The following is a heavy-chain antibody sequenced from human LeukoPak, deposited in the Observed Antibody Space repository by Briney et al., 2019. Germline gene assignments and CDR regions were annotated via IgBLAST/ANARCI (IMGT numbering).Heavy chain of an antibody. CDR1: GGSFSGYY. J-gene: IGHJ4*02. CDR3: ARLVAAAGEFDY. CDR2: INHSGST. D-gene: IGHD6-13*01. V-gene: IGHV4-34*01. Sequence: PSETLSLTCAVYGGSFSGYYWSWIRQPPGKGLEWIGEINHSGSTNYNPSLKSRVTISVDTSKNQFSLKLSSVTAADTAVYYCARLVAAAGEFDYWGQGTLVTVSS.